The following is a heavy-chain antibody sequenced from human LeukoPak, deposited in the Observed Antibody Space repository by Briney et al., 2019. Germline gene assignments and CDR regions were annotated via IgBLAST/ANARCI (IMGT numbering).Heavy chain of an antibody. CDR1: GFTFSSYS. V-gene: IGHV3-21*01. Sequence: PGGSLRLSCAASGFTFSSYSMNWVRQAPGKGLEWVSSISSSSSYIYYADSVKGRFTISRDNAKNSLYLKMNSLRAEDTAVYYCARARLQSPGDAFDIWGQGTMVTVSS. CDR2: ISSSSSYI. J-gene: IGHJ3*02. CDR3: ARARLQSPGDAFDI.